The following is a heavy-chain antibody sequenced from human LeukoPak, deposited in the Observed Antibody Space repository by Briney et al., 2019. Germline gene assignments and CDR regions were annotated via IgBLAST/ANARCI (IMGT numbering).Heavy chain of an antibody. J-gene: IGHJ4*02. D-gene: IGHD3-22*01. CDR1: GFAFGGYA. CDR3: AKDGLYYDGSAHVYYFDY. V-gene: IGHV3-23*01. Sequence: PGGSLILSCAASGFAFGGYAMTWVRQAPGRGLEWVSAIPGAGDYTYYADSVKGRFTVSRDNSRNTLYLQMNTLRAEDTALYFCAKDGLYYDGSAHVYYFDYWGQGTLVAVSS. CDR2: IPGAGDYT.